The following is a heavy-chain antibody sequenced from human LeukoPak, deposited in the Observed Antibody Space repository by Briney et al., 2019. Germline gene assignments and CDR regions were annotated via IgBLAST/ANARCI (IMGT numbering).Heavy chain of an antibody. V-gene: IGHV4-34*01. Sequence: SETLSLTCAVYGGSFSGYYWSWIRQPPGKGLEWIGEINHSGSTNYNPSLKSRVTLSVDTSKNQFSLKLSSVTAADTAVYYCARGRRGKLLWFGELFAFDYWGRGTLVTVSS. J-gene: IGHJ4*02. D-gene: IGHD3-10*01. CDR2: INHSGST. CDR3: ARGRRGKLLWFGELFAFDY. CDR1: GGSFSGYY.